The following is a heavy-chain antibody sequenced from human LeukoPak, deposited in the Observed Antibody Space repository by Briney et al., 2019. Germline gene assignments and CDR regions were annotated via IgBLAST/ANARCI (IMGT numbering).Heavy chain of an antibody. CDR3: AISISRLWFGELAGG. V-gene: IGHV3-23*01. J-gene: IGHJ4*02. D-gene: IGHD3-10*01. Sequence: PGGCLRLSCAASGFTFGSYAMSWVRQAPGKGLEWVSAISGSRDSTYYADSVMGRFTISRDNSKNTLYPQMNSLRAEDTAVYYCAISISRLWFGELAGGWGQGTLVTVSS. CDR2: ISGSRDST. CDR1: GFTFGSYA.